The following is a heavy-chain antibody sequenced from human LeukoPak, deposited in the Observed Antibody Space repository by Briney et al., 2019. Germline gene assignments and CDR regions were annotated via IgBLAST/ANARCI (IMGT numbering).Heavy chain of an antibody. D-gene: IGHD6-13*01. CDR2: ISSSGSTI. Sequence: PGGSLRLSCAASGLTFSSYEMNWVRQAPGKGLEWVSYISSSGSTIYYADSVKGRFTISRDNDKNSLYLQMNSLRAEDTAVYYCARASAAAGTFKWLLPFDYWGQGTLVTVSS. CDR1: GLTFSSYE. J-gene: IGHJ4*02. CDR3: ARASAAAGTFKWLLPFDY. V-gene: IGHV3-48*03.